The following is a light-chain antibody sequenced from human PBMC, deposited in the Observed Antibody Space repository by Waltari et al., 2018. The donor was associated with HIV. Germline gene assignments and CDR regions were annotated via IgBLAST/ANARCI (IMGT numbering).Light chain of an antibody. V-gene: IGLV2-23*02. CDR1: SSDVGGYNY. Sequence: QSALTQPASVSGSPGQSITISCTGTSSDVGGYNYVSWYQQHPGKAPKLMIDEVSKRPSGVSNRFSGTKSGNTASLTISGLQAEDEADYYCCSYAGSSTVVFGGGTKLTVL. CDR2: EVS. CDR3: CSYAGSSTVV. J-gene: IGLJ2*01.